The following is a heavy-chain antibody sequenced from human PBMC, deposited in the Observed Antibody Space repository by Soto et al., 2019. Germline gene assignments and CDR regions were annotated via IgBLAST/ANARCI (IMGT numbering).Heavy chain of an antibody. CDR2: IYYSGST. CDR1: GGSISSSSYY. Sequence: SETLSLTCTVSGGSISSSSYYWGWIRQPPGKGLEWIGSIYYSGSTYYNPSLKSRVTISVDTSKNQFSLKLSSVTAADTAVYYCASKGYCSGGSCYPALGLYYFDYWGQGTLVTVSS. J-gene: IGHJ4*02. D-gene: IGHD2-15*01. V-gene: IGHV4-39*01. CDR3: ASKGYCSGGSCYPALGLYYFDY.